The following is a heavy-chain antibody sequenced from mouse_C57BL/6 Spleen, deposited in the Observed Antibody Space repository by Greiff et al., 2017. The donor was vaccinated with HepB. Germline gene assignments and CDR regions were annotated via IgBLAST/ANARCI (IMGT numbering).Heavy chain of an antibody. CDR3: ARSSLSRGQLMDFDY. V-gene: IGHV1-7*01. Sequence: VQGVESGAELAKPGASVKLSCKASGYTFTSYWMHWVKQRPGQGLEWIGYINPISGYTKYNQKFKDKATLTADKSSSTAYMQLSSLTYEDSAVYYCARSSLSRGQLMDFDYWGQGTTLTVSS. D-gene: IGHD3-2*02. J-gene: IGHJ2*01. CDR2: INPISGYT. CDR1: GYTFTSYW.